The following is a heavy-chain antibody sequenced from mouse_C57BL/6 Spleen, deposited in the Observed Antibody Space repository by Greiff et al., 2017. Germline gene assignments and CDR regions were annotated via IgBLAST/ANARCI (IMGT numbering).Heavy chain of an antibody. CDR3: AREDGSSHWYFDV. V-gene: IGHV3-6*01. J-gene: IGHJ1*03. Sequence: EVKLMESGPGLVKPSQSLSLTCSVTGYSITSGYYWNWLRPFPGNKLEWMGYISYDGSNTYNPSLTNRIPITRDTSKNQFFLKLNSVTTEDTATYDCAREDGSSHWYFDVWGTGTTVTVSA. CDR1: GYSITSGYY. CDR2: ISYDGSN. D-gene: IGHD1-1*01.